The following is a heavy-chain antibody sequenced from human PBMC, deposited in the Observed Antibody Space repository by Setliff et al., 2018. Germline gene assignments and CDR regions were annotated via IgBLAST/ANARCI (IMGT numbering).Heavy chain of an antibody. CDR2: INHSGST. Sequence: TSETLSLTCAVYGGSFSGYYWSWIRQPPGKGPEWIGEINHSGSTNYNPSLKGRFTISRDNAKNSLYLQMNSLRAEDTAVYYCARDGGEYWGQGTLVTVSS. CDR1: GGSFSGYY. V-gene: IGHV4-34*01. D-gene: IGHD3-16*01. J-gene: IGHJ4*02. CDR3: ARDGGEY.